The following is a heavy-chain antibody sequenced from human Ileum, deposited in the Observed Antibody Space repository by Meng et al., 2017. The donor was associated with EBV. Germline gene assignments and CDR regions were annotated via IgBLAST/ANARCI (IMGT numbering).Heavy chain of an antibody. CDR2: IYSSGSN. Sequence: QVQLQQSGPGLVKPSQTLSLTCTVYGGSISSYNCYWSCQRQPHGQGLVWGVHIYSSGSNYHNPSLKSRITISVDTSQNQFSLKLSSVTDADTAVYYCARGQKGYFDLWGRGTLVTVSS. V-gene: IGHV4-30-4*01. CDR1: GGSISSYNCY. J-gene: IGHJ2*01. CDR3: ARGQKGYFDL.